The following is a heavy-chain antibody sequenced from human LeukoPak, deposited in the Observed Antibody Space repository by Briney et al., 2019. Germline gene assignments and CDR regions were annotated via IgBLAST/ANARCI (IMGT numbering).Heavy chain of an antibody. CDR2: INPNNGDT. Sequence: ASVKDSCKASGYTFTAQHMHWVRQAPGQGLEWMGWINPNNGDTQYAQSFLGRVTMTRYTSTTTAYMDLSSLRSNDTAVYFCASYPRSIPTPPFDYWGQGTLVTVSS. D-gene: IGHD2-21*01. J-gene: IGHJ4*02. CDR3: ASYPRSIPTPPFDY. CDR1: GYTFTAQH. V-gene: IGHV1-2*02.